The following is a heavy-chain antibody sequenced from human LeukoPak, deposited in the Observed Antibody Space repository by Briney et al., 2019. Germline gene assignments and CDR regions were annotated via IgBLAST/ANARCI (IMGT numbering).Heavy chain of an antibody. D-gene: IGHD6-13*01. CDR2: IGTSSTTI. Sequence: PGGSLRLSCAASGFTFSSYTMNWVRQPPGKGLEWVSNIGTSSTTIYYADSVKGRFTISRDNAKNSLYLQMNSLRAEDTAVYYCARGGRYSSSWYGYWGQGTLVTVSS. CDR3: ARGGRYSSSWYGY. CDR1: GFTFSSYT. J-gene: IGHJ4*02. V-gene: IGHV3-48*04.